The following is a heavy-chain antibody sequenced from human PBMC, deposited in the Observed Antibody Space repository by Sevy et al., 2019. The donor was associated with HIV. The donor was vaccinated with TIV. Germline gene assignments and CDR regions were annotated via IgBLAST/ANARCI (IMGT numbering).Heavy chain of an antibody. CDR2: IYYSGST. CDR1: GSSVSRSTYY. V-gene: IGHV4-39*01. D-gene: IGHD4-17*01. CDR3: ARHSSMTTVTMNY. Sequence: SETLSLTCTVSGSSVSRSTYYWGWIRQPPGKGLEWIGSIYYSGSTYYNPSLKSRVTISVDTSKNQFSLKLSSVTAADTAVYYCARHSSMTTVTMNYWGQGTLVTVSS. J-gene: IGHJ4*02.